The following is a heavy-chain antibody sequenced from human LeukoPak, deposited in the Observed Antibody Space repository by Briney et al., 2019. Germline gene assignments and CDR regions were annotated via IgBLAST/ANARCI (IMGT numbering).Heavy chain of an antibody. Sequence: KHGESLKISCKGSGYSFTSYWIAWARQMPGKGLEWMGIIYPGDSDTRYSPSFQGQVTISVDKSVSAAYLQWSSLKASDTAMYYCASPPTRECSSISCPLSYWGQGTLVTVSS. V-gene: IGHV5-51*01. CDR1: GYSFTSYW. D-gene: IGHD2-2*01. CDR2: IYPGDSDT. J-gene: IGHJ4*02. CDR3: ASPPTRECSSISCPLSY.